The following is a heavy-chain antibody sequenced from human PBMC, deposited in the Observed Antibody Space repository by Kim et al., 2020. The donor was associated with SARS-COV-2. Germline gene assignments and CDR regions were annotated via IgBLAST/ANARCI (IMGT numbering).Heavy chain of an antibody. Sequence: GGSLRLSCAGSGLSVTSNYMSWVRQAPGKGLEWVAIIYSGGTTHYADSVKGRFTISRHNSENTLYLQMNSLRHDDTAMYYCAKVLRAPGIAPGRTVGYYYAMDVWGQGTTVTVSS. CDR2: IYSGGTT. J-gene: IGHJ6*02. CDR3: AKVLRAPGIAPGRTVGYYYAMDV. CDR1: GLSVTSNY. D-gene: IGHD6-13*01. V-gene: IGHV3-53*04.